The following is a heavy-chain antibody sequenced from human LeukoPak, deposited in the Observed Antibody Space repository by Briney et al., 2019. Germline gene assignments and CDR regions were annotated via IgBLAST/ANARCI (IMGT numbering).Heavy chain of an antibody. J-gene: IGHJ4*02. Sequence: GGSLRLSCAASGFTFSSYAMSWVRQAPGKGLEWVAVISYDGSNKYYADSVKGRFTISRDNAKNSLYLQMNSLRAEDTALYYCARGRATEGYYYDSSGYYYWGQGTLVTVSS. V-gene: IGHV3-30*04. CDR3: ARGRATEGYYYDSSGYYY. CDR2: ISYDGSNK. D-gene: IGHD3-22*01. CDR1: GFTFSSYA.